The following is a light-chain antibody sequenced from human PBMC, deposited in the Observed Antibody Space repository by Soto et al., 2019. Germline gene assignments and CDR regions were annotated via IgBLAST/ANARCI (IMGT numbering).Light chain of an antibody. J-gene: IGKJ1*01. CDR3: QQYNGYWT. V-gene: IGKV1-5*01. CDR2: DAS. CDR1: QSIGTW. Sequence: DIQLTQSPSTLSASVGDRVTITCRASQSIGTWLAWYQQKPGKAPKLLIYDASTLENGVPSRFSGGGSGAEFTLTISSLEPDDFATYSCQQYNGYWTFGQGTKLEIK.